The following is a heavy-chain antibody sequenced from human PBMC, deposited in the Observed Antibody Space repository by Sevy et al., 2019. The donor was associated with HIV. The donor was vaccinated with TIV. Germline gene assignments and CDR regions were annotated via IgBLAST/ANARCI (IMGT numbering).Heavy chain of an antibody. CDR2: INVGNGNT. J-gene: IGHJ4*02. CDR3: TREAKQQLSQYFFDF. V-gene: IGHV1-3*01. D-gene: IGHD6-13*01. Sequence: ASVKVSCKASGYLFISFVMHWVRQAPGQGLEWVGWINVGNGNTKYSKKFQDRVTITRDASTSTTYMELTSLTSEDRAIYYCTREAKQQLSQYFFDFWGQGTLVTVSS. CDR1: GYLFISFV.